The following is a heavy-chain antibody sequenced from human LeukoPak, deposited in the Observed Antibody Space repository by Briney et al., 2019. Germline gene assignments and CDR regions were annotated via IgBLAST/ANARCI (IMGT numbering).Heavy chain of an antibody. CDR2: INHSGST. V-gene: IGHV4-34*01. Sequence: SETLSLTCAVYGGSFSGYYWSWIRQPPGKGLEWIGEINHSGSTNYNPSLKSRVTISVDTSKNQFSLKLSSVAAADTAVYYCASTTIFGVVIINYWGQGTLVTVSS. CDR3: ASTTIFGVVIINY. CDR1: GGSFSGYY. D-gene: IGHD3-3*01. J-gene: IGHJ4*02.